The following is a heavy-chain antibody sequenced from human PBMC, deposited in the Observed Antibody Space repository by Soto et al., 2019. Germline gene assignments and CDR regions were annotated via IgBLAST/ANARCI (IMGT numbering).Heavy chain of an antibody. CDR1: GDSIGRFY. D-gene: IGHD1-26*01. Sequence: QLQLHESGPGLVKPSETLSLTCNVSGDSIGRFYWSWIRQSAGKGLEWIGRVYSTGGVTYSPALKGRVTISLDRSNNLVSLEMNSVTASDTAVYFCARDLSGTGLDIWGRGTRVSVSS. V-gene: IGHV4-4*07. J-gene: IGHJ6*02. CDR2: VYSTGGV. CDR3: ARDLSGTGLDI.